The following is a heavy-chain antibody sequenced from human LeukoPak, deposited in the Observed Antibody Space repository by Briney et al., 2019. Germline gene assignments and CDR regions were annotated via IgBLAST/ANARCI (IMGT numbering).Heavy chain of an antibody. CDR1: GYTFTGYY. CDR3: ARDGGDCSSTSCYTALDP. CDR2: INPNSGGT. V-gene: IGHV1-2*02. J-gene: IGHJ5*02. D-gene: IGHD2-2*02. Sequence: GASVKLSCKASGYTFTGYYMHWVRQAPGQGLEWMGWINPNSGGTNYAQKFQGRVTMTRDTSISTAYMELSRLRSDDTAVYYCARDGGDCSSTSCYTALDPWGQGTLVTVSS.